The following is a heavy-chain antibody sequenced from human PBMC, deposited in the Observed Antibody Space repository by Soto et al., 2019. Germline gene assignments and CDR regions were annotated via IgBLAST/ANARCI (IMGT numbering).Heavy chain of an antibody. CDR1: GYTFTGYY. J-gene: IGHJ4*02. Sequence: ASVKVSCTASGYTFTGYYIHWVRQAPGQGLEWMGWINTNSGGTNYAQKFQGRVTMTRDTSISTAYMELSRLTSDDTAVYYCARPQTNDYWGQGTLVTVSS. CDR3: ARPQTNDY. V-gene: IGHV1-2*02. CDR2: INTNSGGT.